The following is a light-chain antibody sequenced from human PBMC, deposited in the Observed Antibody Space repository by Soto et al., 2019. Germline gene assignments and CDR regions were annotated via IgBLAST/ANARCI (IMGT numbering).Light chain of an antibody. Sequence: DIQMTQSPSFLSASVGDRVTITCRATQGIRNELGWYQQKPGQAPKLLIYAASSLPSGVPSRFRGSAAGTDFTLTSSSLHPDDFATYYCQQYNSYSPTFGQGTKVDIK. V-gene: IGKV1-17*01. CDR2: AAS. J-gene: IGKJ1*01. CDR3: QQYNSYSPT. CDR1: QGIRNE.